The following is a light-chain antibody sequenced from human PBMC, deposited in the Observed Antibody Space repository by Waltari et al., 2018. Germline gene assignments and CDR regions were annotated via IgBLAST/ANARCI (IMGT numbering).Light chain of an antibody. CDR1: NLGDTF. V-gene: IGLV3-1*01. CDR2: QDK. Sequence: SYDLTQPPSVSVSPGQTAIITCSGYNLGDTFVFWYQQKAGQSPILVISQDKKRPSGIPERFSGSNSRNTATLTISETQTLDEADYYCQAWDSSSGWVFGGGTKLTVL. J-gene: IGLJ3*02. CDR3: QAWDSSSGWV.